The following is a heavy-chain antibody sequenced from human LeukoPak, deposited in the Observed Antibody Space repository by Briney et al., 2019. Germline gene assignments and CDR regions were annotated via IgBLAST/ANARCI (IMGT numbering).Heavy chain of an antibody. CDR1: GXTFSSYG. CDR3: AKLPHYYGSGSYRDYYFDY. Sequence: PGGSLRLSCAASGXTFSSYGMSWVRQAPGKGLEWVSGISGSGGTTYYADSVKGRLTISRDNSKNTVFLQMNSLRAEDTAVYYCAKLPHYYGSGSYRDYYFDYWGQGMLVTVSA. V-gene: IGHV3-23*01. CDR2: ISGSGGTT. D-gene: IGHD3-10*01. J-gene: IGHJ4*02.